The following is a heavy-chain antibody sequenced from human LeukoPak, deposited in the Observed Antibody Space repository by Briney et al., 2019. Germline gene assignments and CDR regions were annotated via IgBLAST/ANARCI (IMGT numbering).Heavy chain of an antibody. J-gene: IGHJ5*02. CDR2: INPTGVRT. D-gene: IGHD2-2*01. CDR1: GFTFNSYT. V-gene: IGHV3-23*01. CDR3: ARDQPHAASWFDP. Sequence: GGSLRLSCLASGFTFNSYTMNWVRQAPGRGLEWVSTINPTGVRTYYADSVRGRFTISRDNSKNTVFLQINSLRVEDTAIYYCARDQPHAASWFDPWGQGTLVTVSS.